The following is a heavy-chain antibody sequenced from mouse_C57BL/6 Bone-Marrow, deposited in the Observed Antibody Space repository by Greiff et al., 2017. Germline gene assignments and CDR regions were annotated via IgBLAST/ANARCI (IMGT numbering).Heavy chain of an antibody. D-gene: IGHD2-1*01. Sequence: QVQLQQPGAELVKPGASVKLSCKASGYTFTSYWMHWVKQRPGQGLEWIGMIHPNSGSTNYNEKFKSKATLTVDKSSSTAYMQLRSLTSEDSAVYYCGGSTMGTGGWAYWGQGTLVTVSA. V-gene: IGHV1-64*01. J-gene: IGHJ3*01. CDR3: GGSTMGTGGWAY. CDR1: GYTFTSYW. CDR2: IHPNSGST.